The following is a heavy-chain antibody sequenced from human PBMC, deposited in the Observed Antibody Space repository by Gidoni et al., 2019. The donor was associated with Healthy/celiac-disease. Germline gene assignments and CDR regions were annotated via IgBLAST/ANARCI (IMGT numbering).Heavy chain of an antibody. CDR2: ISGSGGRT. Sequence: EVQLLESGGGLVQPGGSLRLSCAASGFTFSSDAMRWVRQAPGKGLEWVSAISGSGGRTYYADSVKGRFTISRDNSKNTLYLQMNSLRAEDTAVYYCAKDLWLHQRAGGCDIWGQGTMVTVSS. V-gene: IGHV3-23*01. CDR1: GFTFSSDA. CDR3: AKDLWLHQRAGGCDI. J-gene: IGHJ3*02. D-gene: IGHD5-12*01.